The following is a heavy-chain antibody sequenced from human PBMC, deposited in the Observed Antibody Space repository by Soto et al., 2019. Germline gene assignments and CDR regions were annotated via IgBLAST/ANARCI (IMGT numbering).Heavy chain of an antibody. Sequence: GGSLRLSCAASGFTVSSNYMSWVRQAPGKGLEWVSVIYSGGSTYYADSVKGRFTISRDNSKNTLYLQMNSLRAEDTAVYYCAADLYYDSSGYYSEISYYFDYWGQGTLVTVSS. V-gene: IGHV3-53*01. J-gene: IGHJ4*02. CDR2: IYSGGST. CDR3: AADLYYDSSGYYSEISYYFDY. D-gene: IGHD3-22*01. CDR1: GFTVSSNY.